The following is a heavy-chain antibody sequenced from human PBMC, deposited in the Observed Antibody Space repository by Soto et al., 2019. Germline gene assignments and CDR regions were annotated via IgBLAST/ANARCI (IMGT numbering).Heavy chain of an antibody. V-gene: IGHV3-72*01. J-gene: IGHJ4*02. D-gene: IGHD2-8*01. CDR1: GFTFSDHY. CDR3: ARLMGTSFDL. CDR2: ARNKVNGYTT. Sequence: GGSLRLSCVASGFTFSDHYMDWVRQAPGKWLEWVGRARNKVNGYTTANAASVKGRFTISRDDSKDSLYLQMNSLKTEDTAVYFCARLMGTSFDLWGQGTLVTVSS.